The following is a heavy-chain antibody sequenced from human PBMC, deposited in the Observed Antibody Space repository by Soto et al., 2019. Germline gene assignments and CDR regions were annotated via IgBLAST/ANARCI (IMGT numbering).Heavy chain of an antibody. J-gene: IGHJ5*01. V-gene: IGHV6-1*01. CDR2: TYYRSKWYN. Sequence: SQTLSLTCAISGDSVSSSSVTWNWIRQSPSRGLEWLGRTYYRSKWYNDYAESVKSRITINPDTSKDQFSLHLNSVTPEDAAVYYCVRLIGNSWLDFWGQGTLVTVSS. CDR3: VRLIGNSWLDF. D-gene: IGHD1-26*01. CDR1: GDSVSSSSVT.